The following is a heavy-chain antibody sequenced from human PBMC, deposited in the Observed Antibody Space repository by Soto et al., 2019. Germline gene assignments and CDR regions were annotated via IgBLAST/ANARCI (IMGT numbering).Heavy chain of an antibody. J-gene: IGHJ5*02. CDR1: GGTFSSYT. Sequence: QVQLVQSGAEVKKPGSSVKVSCKASGGTFSSYTISWVRQAPGQGLEWMGRIIPILGIANYAQKFQGRVTITAXXSXSXXYMELSSLRSEDTAVYYCARDLIGMAVVGVGWFDPWGQGTLVTVSS. V-gene: IGHV1-69*08. CDR2: IIPILGIA. CDR3: ARDLIGMAVVGVGWFDP. D-gene: IGHD6-19*01.